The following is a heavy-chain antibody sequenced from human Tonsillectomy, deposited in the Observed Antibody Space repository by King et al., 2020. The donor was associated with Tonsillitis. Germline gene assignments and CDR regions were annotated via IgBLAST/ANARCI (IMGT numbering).Heavy chain of an antibody. J-gene: IGHJ4*02. V-gene: IGHV1-58*02. CDR3: AADPYCSSTSCYVPH. D-gene: IGHD2-2*01. Sequence: QLVQSGPEVKKPGPSVKVSCKASGFTFTSSAMQWVRQARGQRLEWIGWIVVGSGNTNYAQKFQERVTITRDMSTSTAYMELSSLRSEDTAVYYCAADPYCSSTSCYVPHWGQGTLVTVSS. CDR2: IVVGSGNT. CDR1: GFTFTSSA.